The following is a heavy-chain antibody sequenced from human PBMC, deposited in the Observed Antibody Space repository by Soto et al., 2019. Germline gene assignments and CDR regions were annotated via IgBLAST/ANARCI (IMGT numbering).Heavy chain of an antibody. J-gene: IGHJ4*02. CDR3: ASWRSYSGSYCFDY. CDR2: VIPMYDSV. V-gene: IGHV1-69*06. CDR1: GGTFNTYT. D-gene: IGHD1-26*01. Sequence: QVQLVQSGAEVKKPGSSVKVSCEASGGTFNTYTINWVRQAPGRGLEWMGQVIPMYDSVNYAESWQGRVTITTDKSTNIAYMELSSLRSEDTALYFCASWRSYSGSYCFDYWGQGTLVIVSS.